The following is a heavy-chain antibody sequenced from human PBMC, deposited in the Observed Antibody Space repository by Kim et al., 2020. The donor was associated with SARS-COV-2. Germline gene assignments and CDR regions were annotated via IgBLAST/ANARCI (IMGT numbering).Heavy chain of an antibody. CDR2: IIPILGIA. D-gene: IGHD2-21*01. Sequence: SVKVSCKASGGTFSSYAISWVRQASGQGLEWMGRIIPILGIANYAQKFQGRVTITADKSTSTAYMELSSLRSEDTAVYYCAGGGRDWPYYGMDVWGQGTTVTVSS. CDR3: AGGGRDWPYYGMDV. V-gene: IGHV1-69*04. CDR1: GGTFSSYA. J-gene: IGHJ6*02.